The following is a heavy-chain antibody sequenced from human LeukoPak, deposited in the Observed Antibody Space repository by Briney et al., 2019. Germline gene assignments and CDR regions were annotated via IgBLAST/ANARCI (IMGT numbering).Heavy chain of an antibody. CDR3: ARVPRTNGVWSYYYYYMDV. V-gene: IGHV1-69*05. J-gene: IGHJ6*03. CDR2: IIPIFGTA. CDR1: GGTFSSYA. D-gene: IGHD2-8*01. Sequence: SVKVSCKASGGTFSSYAISWVRQAPGQGLEWMGRIIPIFGTANYAQKFQGRVTMTRNTSISTAYMELSSLRSEDTAVYYCARVPRTNGVWSYYYYYMDVWGKGTTVTVSS.